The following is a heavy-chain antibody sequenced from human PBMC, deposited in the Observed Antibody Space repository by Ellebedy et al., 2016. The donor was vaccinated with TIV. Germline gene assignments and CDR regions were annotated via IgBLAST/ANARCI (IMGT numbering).Heavy chain of an antibody. CDR1: GYKFTDYW. CDR3: ARRGDSDFDS. CDR2: IHPSDSDT. J-gene: IGHJ4*02. D-gene: IGHD4-17*01. V-gene: IGHV5-10-1*01. Sequence: GESLKISCKTSGYKFTDYWISWVRQKPGKGLEWMGRIHPSDSDTDYRPSFRGHVTMSVDKSISFAFLQWSSLQASDTAMYYCARRGDSDFDSWGQGTVVTVSP.